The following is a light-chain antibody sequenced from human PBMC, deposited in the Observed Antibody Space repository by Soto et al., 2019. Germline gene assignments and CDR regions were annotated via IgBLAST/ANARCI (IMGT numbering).Light chain of an antibody. CDR3: QVRTDWPPFKYT. Sequence: EIVLTQSPASLSLSAGERVTLSCRASQSVDTMVAWYQQQVGRTPRLLIYETSNRATGVPGRFSGSGSGTDFTLTICRLETEDFAVYFCQVRTDWPPFKYTFGQGTKLEV. J-gene: IGKJ2*01. CDR2: ETS. V-gene: IGKV3-11*01. CDR1: QSVDTM.